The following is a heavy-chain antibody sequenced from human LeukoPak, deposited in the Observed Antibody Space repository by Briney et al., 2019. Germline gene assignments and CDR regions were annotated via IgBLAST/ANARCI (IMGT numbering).Heavy chain of an antibody. J-gene: IGHJ4*02. CDR2: FSTSGST. Sequence: SETLSLTRTVSRASISSYCCSWNRQPAGKGLELIGRFSTSGSTNYNRSLKSRVTMPVDTSTNQFSLKVTSVTAADTAVYYCARDRGDRSFDYWGRGTLVTVSS. V-gene: IGHV4-4*07. CDR1: RASISSYC. CDR3: ARDRGDRSFDY. D-gene: IGHD2-21*02.